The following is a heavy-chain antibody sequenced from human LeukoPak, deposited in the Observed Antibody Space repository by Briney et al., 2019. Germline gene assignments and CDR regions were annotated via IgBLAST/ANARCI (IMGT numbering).Heavy chain of an antibody. J-gene: IGHJ4*02. CDR2: IWYDESKT. Sequence: GTSLRLSCVASGIPFNSYGMHWVRQAPGKGPEWVAIIWYDESKTYYADSVKGRFTISRDNSRNTLYLQMNSLRAEDTAVYYCATDDVYERFVYWGQGTLVTVSS. D-gene: IGHD5/OR15-5a*01. CDR1: GIPFNSYG. V-gene: IGHV3-33*03. CDR3: ATDDVYERFVY.